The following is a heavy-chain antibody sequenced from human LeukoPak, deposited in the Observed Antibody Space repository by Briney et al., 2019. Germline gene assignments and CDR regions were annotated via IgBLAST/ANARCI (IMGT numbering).Heavy chain of an antibody. CDR3: AKGTYYYDSSGYYDFDY. D-gene: IGHD3-22*01. CDR1: GFNFNNYA. J-gene: IGHJ4*02. CDR2: ISGSGGST. V-gene: IGHV3-23*01. Sequence: PGGSLRLSXKASGFNFNNYAMTWVRQAPGKGMEWVSAISGSGGSTYYADSVKGRFTISRDNSKNTLYLQMNSLRAEDTAVYYCAKGTYYYDSSGYYDFDYWGQGTLVTVSS.